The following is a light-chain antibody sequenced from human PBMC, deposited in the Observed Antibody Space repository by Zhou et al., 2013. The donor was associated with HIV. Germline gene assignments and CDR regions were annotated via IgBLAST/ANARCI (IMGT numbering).Light chain of an antibody. CDR1: QSIRNY. CDR2: GAT. CDR3: QHYYSYPFT. V-gene: IGKV1-39*01. J-gene: IGKJ3*01. Sequence: DIQMTQSPSSLSASVGDRVTITCRASQSIRNYLNWYQQRPGKAPNLLIYGATTLQSGVPSRFSGSGYGTEFTLTISSLQPEDYATYYCQHYYSYPFTFGPGTKVDIK.